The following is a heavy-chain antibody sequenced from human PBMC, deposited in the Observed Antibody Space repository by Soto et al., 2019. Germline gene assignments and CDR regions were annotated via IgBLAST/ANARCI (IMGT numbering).Heavy chain of an antibody. V-gene: IGHV3-23*01. CDR2: ITYSGDTT. J-gene: IGHJ4*02. Sequence: EVHLLESGGTLIQPGGSLRLSCAASGFDFSTYAMTWVRQAPGKGLEWVSGITYSGDTTYYADSVKGRFTISRVNFKNTVYLQLNSLRPDDTAMYYCAKDWPGTSSVTSDYWGQGTLVTVSS. CDR3: AKDWPGTSSVTSDY. D-gene: IGHD4-17*01. CDR1: GFDFSTYA.